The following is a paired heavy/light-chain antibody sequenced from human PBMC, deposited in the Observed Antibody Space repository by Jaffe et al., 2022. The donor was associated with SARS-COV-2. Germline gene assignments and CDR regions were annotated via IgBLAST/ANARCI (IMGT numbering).Light chain of an antibody. CDR3: VLYMGSGWV. CDR2: STN. V-gene: IGLV8-61*01. Sequence: QTVVTQEPSFSVSPGGTVTLTCGLSSGSVSTSYYPSWYQQTPGQAPRTLIYSTNTRSSGVPDRFSGSILGNKAALTITGAQADDESDYYCVLYMGSGWVFGGGTKLTVL. J-gene: IGLJ3*02. CDR1: SGSVSTSYY.
Heavy chain of an antibody. CDR3: ARGRGEGYGDYIAPPGYYYYYGMDV. J-gene: IGHJ6*02. V-gene: IGHV1-69*01. CDR1: GGTFSSYA. Sequence: QVQLVQSGAEVKKPGSSVKVSCKASGGTFSSYAISWVRQAPGQGLEWMGGIIPIFGTANYAQKFQGRVTITADESTSTAYMELSSLRSEDTAVYYCARGRGEGYGDYIAPPGYYYYYGMDVWGQGTTVTVSS. CDR2: IIPIFGTA. D-gene: IGHD4-17*01.